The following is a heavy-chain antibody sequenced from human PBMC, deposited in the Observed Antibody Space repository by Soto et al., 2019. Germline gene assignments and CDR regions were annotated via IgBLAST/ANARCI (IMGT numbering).Heavy chain of an antibody. CDR1: GFTFSTYW. D-gene: IGHD3-16*02. V-gene: IGHV3-74*01. J-gene: IGHJ4*02. CDR2: INPDGSTI. CDR3: ATAGSYRFDY. Sequence: EVQLVESGGDLVQPVGSLRLSCAASGFTFSTYWMHWVRQAPGKGLVWVSRINPDGSTINYADSVKGRFTISRDNARNTLYLQMNSLRGDDTAVYYCATAGSYRFDYWGQGTLVTVSS.